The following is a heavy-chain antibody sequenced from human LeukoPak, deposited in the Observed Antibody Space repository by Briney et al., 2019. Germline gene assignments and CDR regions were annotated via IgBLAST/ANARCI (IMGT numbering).Heavy chain of an antibody. CDR2: IDPYTGNT. Sequence: ASVKVSYKASGYNFVGYYLHWVRQAPGQGLEWMPWIDPYTGNTHYAQKFQGRITVTRDTSLSTTYMELNWLTSDDTALYYCAREYSASEHWGQGTLVTVSS. CDR1: GYNFVGYY. D-gene: IGHD5-12*01. J-gene: IGHJ1*01. CDR3: AREYSASEH. V-gene: IGHV1-2*02.